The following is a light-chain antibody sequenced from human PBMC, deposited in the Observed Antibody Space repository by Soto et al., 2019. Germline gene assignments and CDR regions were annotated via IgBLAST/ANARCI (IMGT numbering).Light chain of an antibody. CDR3: QQYGSYPWT. CDR1: QSMRTW. CDR2: KAS. J-gene: IGKJ1*01. Sequence: DIQMNQSPSTLSAAVGDRVTITCRASQSMRTWLAWYQQKLGKAPKLLIYKASSLESGGPSRFSGSESGTEFTLPMSSLQPDDFATNYCQQYGSYPWTFGQGTKVEIK. V-gene: IGKV1-5*03.